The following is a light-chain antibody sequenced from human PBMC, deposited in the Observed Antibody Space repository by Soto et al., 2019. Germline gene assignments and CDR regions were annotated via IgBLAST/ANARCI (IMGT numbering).Light chain of an antibody. J-gene: IGKJ1*01. CDR1: QRIDTR. V-gene: IGKV1-5*03. CDR3: QEYETFSPWT. CDR2: KAS. Sequence: DSKMSQSPSTLSASVGDRVTIACRTSQRIDTRLARYQQKPGKAPKLLIYKASILHSGVPPRFSGSGSGTQFTLPISSLQPDDFATYYCQEYETFSPWTFGPGTKVEV.